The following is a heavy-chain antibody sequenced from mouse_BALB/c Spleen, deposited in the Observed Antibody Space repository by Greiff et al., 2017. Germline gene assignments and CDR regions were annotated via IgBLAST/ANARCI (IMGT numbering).Heavy chain of an antibody. V-gene: IGHV1S22*01. CDR1: GYTFTSYW. CDR3: TRGYGNYASYFDY. Sequence: LKQPGSELVRPGASVKLSCKASGYTFTSYWMHWVKQRPGQGLEWIGNIYPGSGSTNYDEKFKSKATLTVDTSSSTAYMQLSSLTSEDSAVYYCTRGYGNYASYFDYWGQGTTLTVSS. D-gene: IGHD2-10*02. CDR2: IYPGSGST. J-gene: IGHJ2*01.